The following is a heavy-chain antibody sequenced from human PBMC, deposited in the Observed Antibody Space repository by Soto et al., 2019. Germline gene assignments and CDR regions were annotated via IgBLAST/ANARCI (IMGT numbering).Heavy chain of an antibody. CDR1: GFTFDDYA. J-gene: IGHJ4*02. D-gene: IGHD3-3*01. Sequence: EVQLVQSGGGLVQPGESLRLSCVTSGFTFDDYAMHWVRQRPGKGLEWVSGISWNSGSLVYADSVKGRFTISRENAKNSRYLQMDSLTVEDTALYYCARVWGGWCFDFWGQGTLVTVSS. CDR2: ISWNSGSL. CDR3: ARVWGGWCFDF. V-gene: IGHV3-9*01.